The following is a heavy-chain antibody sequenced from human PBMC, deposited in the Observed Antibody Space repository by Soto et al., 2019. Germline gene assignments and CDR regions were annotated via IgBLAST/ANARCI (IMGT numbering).Heavy chain of an antibody. D-gene: IGHD6-13*01. Sequence: ASVKVSCKASGYTFTSYGISWVRQAPGQGLEWMGWISAYNGNTNYAQKLQGRVTMTTDTSTSTAYMELRSLRSDDTAVYYCARDQTPAAAGPIYGMDVWGQGNTVTVSS. J-gene: IGHJ6*02. CDR1: GYTFTSYG. CDR2: ISAYNGNT. CDR3: ARDQTPAAAGPIYGMDV. V-gene: IGHV1-18*01.